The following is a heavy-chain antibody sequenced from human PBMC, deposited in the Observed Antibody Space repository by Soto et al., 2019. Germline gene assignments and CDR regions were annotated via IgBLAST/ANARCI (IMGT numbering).Heavy chain of an antibody. D-gene: IGHD2-2*01. Sequence: PGGSLRLSCATSGFTFSRYWMSWVRQAPGKGLEWVANINQDESEKYYVDSAKGRFTISRDNAKNSVYLQMNSLRAEDTAVYYCAREIVVARGASYFDYWGPGTLVTVSS. CDR1: GFTFSRYW. J-gene: IGHJ4*02. CDR3: AREIVVARGASYFDY. CDR2: INQDESEK. V-gene: IGHV3-7*01.